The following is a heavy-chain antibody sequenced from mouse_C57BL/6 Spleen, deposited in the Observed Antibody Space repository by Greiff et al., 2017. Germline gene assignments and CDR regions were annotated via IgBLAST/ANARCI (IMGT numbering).Heavy chain of an antibody. D-gene: IGHD6-5*01. Sequence: EVKVEESGGGLVQPGGSLKLSCVASGFTFSNYWMNWVRQSPEKGLEWVAQIRLKSDNYATHYAESVKGRFTISSDDSKSSVYLQMNNLRAEDTGIYYCTGPIYYYDYWGQGTTLTVSS. CDR2: IRLKSDNYAT. V-gene: IGHV6-3*01. J-gene: IGHJ2*01. CDR1: GFTFSNYW. CDR3: TGPIYYYDY.